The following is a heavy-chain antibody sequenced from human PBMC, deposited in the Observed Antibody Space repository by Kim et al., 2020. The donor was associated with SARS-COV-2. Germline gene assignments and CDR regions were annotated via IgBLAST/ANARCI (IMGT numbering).Heavy chain of an antibody. CDR3: ARVYGDSHYYYYGMDV. Sequence: ASVKVSCKASGYTFTSYDINWVRQATGQGLEWMGWMNPNSGNTGYAQKFQGTVTMTRNTSISTAYMELSSLRSEDTAVYYCARVYGDSHYYYYGMDVWGQGTTVTVSS. CDR2: MNPNSGNT. J-gene: IGHJ6*02. V-gene: IGHV1-8*01. CDR1: GYTFTSYD. D-gene: IGHD4-17*01.